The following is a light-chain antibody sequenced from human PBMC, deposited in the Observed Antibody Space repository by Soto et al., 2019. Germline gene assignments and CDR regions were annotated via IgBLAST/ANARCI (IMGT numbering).Light chain of an antibody. V-gene: IGLV1-47*02. CDR1: TSNIGSNY. J-gene: IGLJ2*01. CDR3: DAWDGDLGGYGV. Sequence: QAVVTQPPSASGTPGQRVTISCSGATSNIGSNYVHWYQHLPGTAPKLLIYTDNERPSGVPDRFSGSKSGTSSSLAISGLRSEDEADYYCDAWDGDLGGYGVVGGGTKLTVL. CDR2: TDN.